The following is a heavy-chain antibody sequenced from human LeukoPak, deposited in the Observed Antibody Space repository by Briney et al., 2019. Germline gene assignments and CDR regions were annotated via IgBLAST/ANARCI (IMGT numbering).Heavy chain of an antibody. CDR1: GFTFSSYA. Sequence: QSGGSLRLSCAASGFTFSSYAMSWVRQAPGKGLEWVSGISWNSGSIVYADSVKGRFTISRDNAKNSLYLQMNSLRAEDTALYYCARGRFDYWGQGTLVTVSS. J-gene: IGHJ4*02. V-gene: IGHV3-9*01. CDR3: ARGRFDY. CDR2: ISWNSGSI.